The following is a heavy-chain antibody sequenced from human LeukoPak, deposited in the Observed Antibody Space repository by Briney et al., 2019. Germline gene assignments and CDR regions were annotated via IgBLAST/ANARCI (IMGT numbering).Heavy chain of an antibody. CDR2: IYPGDSDT. CDR3: ARTLLRSRRVDY. Sequence: GESLKISCQGSGYSFTCYWIGWVRQMPGKGLEWMGIIYPGDSDTRYSPSFQGQVTISAHKSISTAYLQWSSLKASDTAMYYCARTLLRSRRVDYWGQGTLVTVSS. J-gene: IGHJ4*02. V-gene: IGHV5-51*01. CDR1: GYSFTCYW. D-gene: IGHD2-15*01.